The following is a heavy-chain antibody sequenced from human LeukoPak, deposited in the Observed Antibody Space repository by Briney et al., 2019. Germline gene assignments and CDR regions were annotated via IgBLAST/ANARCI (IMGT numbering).Heavy chain of an antibody. CDR3: ARQGSRNYDSSGDDY. D-gene: IGHD3-22*01. CDR2: IKQDGSEK. V-gene: IGHV3-7*01. Sequence: GGSLRLSCAASEFSFSSYWMSWVRQAPGKGLEWVANIKQDGSEKYYVDSVKGRFTIPRDNAKNSLYLQMNSLRAEDTAVYYCARQGSRNYDSSGDDYWGQGTLVTVSS. J-gene: IGHJ4*02. CDR1: EFSFSSYW.